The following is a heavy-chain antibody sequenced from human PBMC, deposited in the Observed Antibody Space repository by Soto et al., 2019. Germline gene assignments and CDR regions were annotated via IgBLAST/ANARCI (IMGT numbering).Heavy chain of an antibody. CDR1: GGSINSYY. Sequence: QVQLQESGPGLVKPSETLSLTCTVSGGSINSYYWSWIRQPPVKGLEWIGSLSYSGNFYYNPSLKSRISISVDTSKNQFSLTLTCVAAADTAVYYCARQSCSRGGCYSGPQDWYFSLWGRGNLVTVSS. V-gene: IGHV4-59*01. J-gene: IGHJ2*01. CDR2: LSYSGNF. CDR3: ARQSCSRGGCYSGPQDWYFSL. D-gene: IGHD2-15*01.